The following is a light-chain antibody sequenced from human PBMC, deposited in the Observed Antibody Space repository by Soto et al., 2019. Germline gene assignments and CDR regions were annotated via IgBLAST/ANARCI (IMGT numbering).Light chain of an antibody. CDR2: GSS. CDR1: QSVSSN. J-gene: IGKJ4*01. Sequence: EIVMTQSPATLSVSPGERATLSCRASQSVSSNLAWYQQKPGQAPRLLIYGSSTRATGIPARFSGSGSGTEFTLTISSLQSEDFAVYYCQQYKTWPPDTFGGGTKVEIK. V-gene: IGKV3-15*01. CDR3: QQYKTWPPDT.